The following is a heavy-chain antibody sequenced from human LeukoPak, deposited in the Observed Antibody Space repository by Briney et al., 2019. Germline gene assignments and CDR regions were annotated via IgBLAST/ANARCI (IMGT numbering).Heavy chain of an antibody. V-gene: IGHV3-30-3*01. CDR3: ARDLSTITVAGTSWYDY. CDR2: ISSDGSNK. J-gene: IGHJ4*02. D-gene: IGHD6-19*01. Sequence: GGSLRLSCAASGFTFSSYAIHWVRQAPGKGLEWVAVISSDGSNKYYTDSVKGRFTISRDDSKNTLYLQMNSLRPEDTAVYYCARDLSTITVAGTSWYDYWSQGTPVTVSA. CDR1: GFTFSSYA.